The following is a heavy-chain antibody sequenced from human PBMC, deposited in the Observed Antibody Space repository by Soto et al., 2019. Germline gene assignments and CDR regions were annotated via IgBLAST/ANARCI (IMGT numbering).Heavy chain of an antibody. D-gene: IGHD6-13*01. CDR3: ARARIAAAGGVDY. Sequence: SETLSLTCAVYGGSFSGYYWSWIHQPPGKGLEWIGEINHSGSTNYNPSLKSRVTISVDTSKNQFSLKLSSVTAADTAVYYCARARIAAAGGVDYWGQGTLVTVSS. CDR2: INHSGST. J-gene: IGHJ4*02. V-gene: IGHV4-34*01. CDR1: GGSFSGYY.